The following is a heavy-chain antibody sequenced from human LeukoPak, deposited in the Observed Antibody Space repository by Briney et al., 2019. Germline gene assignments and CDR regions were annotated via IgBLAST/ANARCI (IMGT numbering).Heavy chain of an antibody. Sequence: KPSQTLSLTCTVSGGSISSGSYYWSRIRQPAGRGLEWIGRIHTSGRTNYNPSLKSRVTISVDTSKNQFSLKVSSVTAVDTAVYYCARDVEAGGAELVHWGQGTLVTVSS. D-gene: IGHD1-1*01. V-gene: IGHV4-61*02. CDR2: IHTSGRT. CDR3: ARDVEAGGAELVH. CDR1: GGSISSGSYY. J-gene: IGHJ4*02.